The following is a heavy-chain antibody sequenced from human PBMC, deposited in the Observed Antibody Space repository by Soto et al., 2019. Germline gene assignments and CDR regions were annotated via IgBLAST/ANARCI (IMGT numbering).Heavy chain of an antibody. CDR2: IDSTGST. CDR1: GGSISSGGYY. J-gene: IGHJ5*02. Sequence: QVQLQESGPGLVKPSQTLSLTCTVSGGSISSGGYYWSWIRQHPGKGREWIGYIDSTGSTYYNPSLKSRVTILVDTSKNQFSLKLSSVTAADTAVYYCARGGTVNANWRPNWFDPWGQGTLVTVSS. D-gene: IGHD1-1*01. CDR3: ARGGTVNANWRPNWFDP. V-gene: IGHV4-31*03.